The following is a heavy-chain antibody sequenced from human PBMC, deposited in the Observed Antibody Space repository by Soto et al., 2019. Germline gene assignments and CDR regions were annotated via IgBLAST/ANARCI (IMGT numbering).Heavy chain of an antibody. J-gene: IGHJ4*02. V-gene: IGHV3-23*01. CDR1: GFTFSTYA. CDR3: AKPAY. CDR2: IIGSGSST. Sequence: EVQLLESGGGLVQPGGSLRLSCAASGFTFSTYAMSWARPAPGKGLEWVSTIIGSGSSTYYADSVRGQFTISRDNSRNPLYLQTNSLRTEDTAVYYCAKPAYWGPGTLVTVSS.